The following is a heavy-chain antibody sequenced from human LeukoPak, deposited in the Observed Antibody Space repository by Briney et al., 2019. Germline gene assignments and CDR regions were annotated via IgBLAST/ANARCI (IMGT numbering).Heavy chain of an antibody. CDR3: ARGNSKGGLDY. J-gene: IGHJ4*02. Sequence: PSETLSLTCTVSGGSISSSSYYWGWIRQPPGKGLEWVGSIYYSGSTYYNPSLKSRVTISVDTSKNQFSLKLSSVTAADTAVYYCARGNSKGGLDYWGQGTLVTVSS. V-gene: IGHV4-39*01. D-gene: IGHD6-13*01. CDR2: IYYSGST. CDR1: GGSISSSSYY.